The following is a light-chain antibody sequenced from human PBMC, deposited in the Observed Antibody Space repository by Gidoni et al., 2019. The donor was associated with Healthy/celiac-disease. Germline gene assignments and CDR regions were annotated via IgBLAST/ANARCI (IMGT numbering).Light chain of an antibody. Sequence: EIVLTQSPATLSLSPGERATLSCRASQSVSSYLAWYQQKPGQARRLLIDDASNRATGIPARFSGSVSGTDFTLTINSLEPEDFAVYYCQQRSNWHPSFGGGTKVEIQ. CDR2: DAS. J-gene: IGKJ4*01. CDR3: QQRSNWHPS. V-gene: IGKV3-11*01. CDR1: QSVSSY.